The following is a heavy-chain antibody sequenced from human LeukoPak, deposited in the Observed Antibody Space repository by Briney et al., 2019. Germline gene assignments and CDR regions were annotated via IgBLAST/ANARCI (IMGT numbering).Heavy chain of an antibody. CDR1: GYSISSGYY. Sequence: SETLSLTCAVSGYSISSGYYWGWIRQPPGKGLEWIRSIYHSGSTYYNPSLKSRVTISVDTSKNQFSLRLSSVAAADTAVYYCATEGSASQTIDYWGQGTLVTVSS. V-gene: IGHV4-38-2*02. J-gene: IGHJ4*02. CDR2: IYHSGST. D-gene: IGHD2-2*01. CDR3: ATEGSASQTIDY.